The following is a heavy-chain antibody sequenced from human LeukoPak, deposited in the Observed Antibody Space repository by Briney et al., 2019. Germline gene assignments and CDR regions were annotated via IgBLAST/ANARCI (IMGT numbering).Heavy chain of an antibody. V-gene: IGHV3-21*01. Sequence: PGGSLRLSCAASGFTFSSYSMNWVRQAPGKGLEWVSSISSSSSYIYYADSVKGRFTISRDNAKNPLYLQMNSLRAEDTAVYYCARGYCSSTSCYGGFFDYWGQGTLVTVSS. CDR2: ISSSSSYI. J-gene: IGHJ4*02. CDR1: GFTFSSYS. D-gene: IGHD2-2*01. CDR3: ARGYCSSTSCYGGFFDY.